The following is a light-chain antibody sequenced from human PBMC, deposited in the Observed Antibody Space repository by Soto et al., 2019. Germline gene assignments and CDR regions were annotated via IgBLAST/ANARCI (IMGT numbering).Light chain of an antibody. CDR3: SSYTSTSTLYV. CDR1: SSDVGNYNY. V-gene: IGLV2-14*01. CDR2: EVS. J-gene: IGLJ1*01. Sequence: QPVLTQPASVSGSPGQSITISCTGTSSDVGNYNYVSWYQQDPGKAPKLMIYEVSNRPSGVSNRFSGSKSGNTASLTISGLQAEDEADYYCSSYTSTSTLYVFGTGTKLTVL.